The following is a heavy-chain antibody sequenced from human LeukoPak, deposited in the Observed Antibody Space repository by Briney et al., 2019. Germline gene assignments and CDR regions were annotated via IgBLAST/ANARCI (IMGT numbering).Heavy chain of an antibody. D-gene: IGHD6-19*01. V-gene: IGHV1-3*03. CDR1: GYTFTSYA. CDR2: INAGNGNT. J-gene: IGHJ4*02. Sequence: VSVKVSCKASGYTFTSYAMHWVRQAPGQRLEWMGWINAGNGNTKYSQEFQGRVTITRDTSASTAYMELSSLRSEDMAVYYCARRYSSGWYDYWGQGTLVTVSS. CDR3: ARRYSSGWYDY.